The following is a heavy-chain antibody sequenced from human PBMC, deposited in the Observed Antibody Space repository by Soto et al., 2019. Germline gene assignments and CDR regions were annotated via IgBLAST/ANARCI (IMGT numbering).Heavy chain of an antibody. Sequence: SETLSLTCAVSGYSIGSGYYWAWIRQSPGKGLEWIGSIYHAGSVYYNPSLDGRVALSMDTSKNHFSLKLTSVTAADTAVYYCARTFDYYGMDVWGQGTTVTVSS. J-gene: IGHJ6*02. CDR1: GYSIGSGYY. V-gene: IGHV4-38-2*01. CDR3: ARTFDYYGMDV. CDR2: IYHAGSV.